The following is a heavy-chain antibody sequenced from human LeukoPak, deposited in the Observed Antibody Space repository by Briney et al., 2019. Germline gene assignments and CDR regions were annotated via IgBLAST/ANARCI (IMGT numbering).Heavy chain of an antibody. D-gene: IGHD1-26*01. CDR1: GFTFSSYA. CDR3: ARDWETFDY. J-gene: IGHJ4*02. V-gene: IGHV3-30-3*01. Sequence: GRSLRLSCAASGFTFSSYAMHWVRQAPGKGLEWVAVISYDGSNKYYADSVKGRFTISRDNSKNTLYLQMNSLRAEDTAVYYCARDWETFDYWGQGTLVTVSS. CDR2: ISYDGSNK.